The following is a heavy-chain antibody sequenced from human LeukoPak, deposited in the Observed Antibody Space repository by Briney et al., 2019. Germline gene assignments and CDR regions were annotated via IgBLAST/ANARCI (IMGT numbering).Heavy chain of an antibody. D-gene: IGHD1-26*01. V-gene: IGHV1-2*02. Sequence: ASVTVSFMASGYTFTDYYMHGVRQAPGQGLEWMGWINPNSGGTNYAQKFQGGVTMTRDTSISTAYMELSRLRSDDTAVYYCARVLGSLWEQAGAFDIWGQGTMVTVSS. CDR3: ARVLGSLWEQAGAFDI. J-gene: IGHJ3*02. CDR1: GYTFTDYY. CDR2: INPNSGGT.